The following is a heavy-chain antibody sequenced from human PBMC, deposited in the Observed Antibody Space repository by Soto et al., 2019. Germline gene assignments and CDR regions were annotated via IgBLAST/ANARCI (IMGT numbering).Heavy chain of an antibody. Sequence: SETLSLTCTVSGVSISNYYWSWIRQPPGKGLEWIGYIYYSGSTNYNPSLKSRVTISVDTSENQFSLKLSSMTAADTAVYFCARHPRTSQYTYFDYWGQGTLVNVSS. CDR3: ARHPRTSQYTYFDY. D-gene: IGHD5-18*01. J-gene: IGHJ4*02. V-gene: IGHV4-59*08. CDR2: IYYSGST. CDR1: GVSISNYY.